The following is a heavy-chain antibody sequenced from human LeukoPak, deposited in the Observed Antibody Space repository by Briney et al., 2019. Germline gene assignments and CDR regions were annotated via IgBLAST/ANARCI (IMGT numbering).Heavy chain of an antibody. CDR2: IFYNGRT. V-gene: IGHV4-39*07. CDR3: ARQVAVVEPTDPNWFDS. J-gene: IGHJ5*01. D-gene: IGHD2-21*01. Sequence: SETLSLTYNVSGDSIGRSTYYWGWVRQTPEKGLEWIGSIFYNGRTYYTPSLQSRVIMSLDTSKNQFSLRLTSVTAADTAVYYCARQVAVVEPTDPNWFDSWGQGTLVTVSS. CDR1: GDSIGRSTYY.